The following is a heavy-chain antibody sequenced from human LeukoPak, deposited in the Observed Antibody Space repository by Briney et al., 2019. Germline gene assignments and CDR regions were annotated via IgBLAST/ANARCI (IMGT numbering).Heavy chain of an antibody. CDR3: ASTENYYGSGSYFDY. CDR2: IYYSGST. D-gene: IGHD3-10*01. Sequence: SETLSLTCTVSGGSISSYYWSWIRQPPGKGLEWIGYIYYSGSTNYNPSLKSRVTISVDTSKNQFSLKLSSVTAADTAVYYCASTENYYGSGSYFDYWGQGTLVTVSS. CDR1: GGSISSYY. J-gene: IGHJ4*02. V-gene: IGHV4-59*08.